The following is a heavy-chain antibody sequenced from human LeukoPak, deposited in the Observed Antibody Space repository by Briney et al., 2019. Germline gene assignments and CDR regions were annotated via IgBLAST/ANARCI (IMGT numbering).Heavy chain of an antibody. J-gene: IGHJ4*02. V-gene: IGHV1-46*01. D-gene: IGHD4-17*01. CDR1: GYTFTSYY. CDR2: INPSGGST. CDR3: ARILSAYGDSDY. Sequence: ASVKVSCKASGYTFTSYYMHWVRQAPGQGLEWMGIINPSGGSTSYAQKFQGRVTMTRDTSTTTVYMELSSLRSEDTAVYYCARILSAYGDSDYWGQGTLVTVSS.